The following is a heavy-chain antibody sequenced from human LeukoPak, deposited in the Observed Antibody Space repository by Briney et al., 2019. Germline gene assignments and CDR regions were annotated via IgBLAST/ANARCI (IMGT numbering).Heavy chain of an antibody. D-gene: IGHD6-13*01. CDR2: IYYIGST. V-gene: IGHV4-59*01. CDR1: GGSISSYY. J-gene: IGHJ4*02. Sequence: SETLSLTCTVSGGSISSYYGSWIRQPPGKGLEWIGYIYYIGSTNYNPSLKSRVTISVDTSKNQFSLKLSSVTAADTAVYYCARGTYSSSWFHYWGQGTLVTVSS. CDR3: ARGTYSSSWFHY.